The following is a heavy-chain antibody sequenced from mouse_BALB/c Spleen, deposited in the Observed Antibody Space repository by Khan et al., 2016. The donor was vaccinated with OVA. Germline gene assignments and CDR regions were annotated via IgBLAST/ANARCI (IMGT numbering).Heavy chain of an antibody. CDR3: ARSWAMDY. CDR1: GFTFSDYG. J-gene: IGHJ4*01. V-gene: IGHV5-15*02. Sequence: VQLKESGGGLVQPGGSRKLSCAASGFTFSDYGLAWVRQAPGKGPEWVAFISSLAYSIYYADTVTGRFTISRENAKNTLYLEMSSLRSEDTAMYYCARSWAMDYWGQGTSGTVAS. CDR2: ISSLAYSI.